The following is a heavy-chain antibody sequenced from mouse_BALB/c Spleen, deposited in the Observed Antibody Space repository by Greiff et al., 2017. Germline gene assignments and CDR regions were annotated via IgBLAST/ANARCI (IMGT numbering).Heavy chain of an antibody. CDR1: GYTFTNYW. J-gene: IGHJ2*01. CDR2: IYPGGGYT. V-gene: IGHV1-63*02. CDR3: ASVPRDYFDY. Sequence: QVQLKQSGAELVRPGTSVKISCKASGYTFTNYWLGWVKQRPGHGLEWIGDIYPGGGYTNYNEKFKGKATLTADTSSSTAYMQLSSLTSEDSAVYFCASVPRDYFDYWGQGTTLTVSS.